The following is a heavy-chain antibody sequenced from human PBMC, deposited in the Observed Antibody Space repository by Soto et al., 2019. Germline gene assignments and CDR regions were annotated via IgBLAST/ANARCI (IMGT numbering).Heavy chain of an antibody. CDR1: GYTFTSYA. Sequence: QVHLVQSGAEVKKPGASVKVSCKASGYTFTSYAMHWVRQAPGQRLEWMGWINTGNGNTKYSQKLQGRVTITRDTSASTAYMELSSLRSEDTAVYYCARAPRITIFGYWGQGTLVTVSS. CDR3: ARAPRITIFGY. CDR2: INTGNGNT. V-gene: IGHV1-3*04. J-gene: IGHJ4*02. D-gene: IGHD3-3*01.